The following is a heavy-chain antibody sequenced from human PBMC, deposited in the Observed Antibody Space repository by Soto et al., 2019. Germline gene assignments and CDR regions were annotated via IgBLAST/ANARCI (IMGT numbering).Heavy chain of an antibody. CDR1: GYTFTGYY. V-gene: IGHV1-2*04. J-gene: IGHJ6*02. CDR2: INPNSGGT. Sequence: ASVKVSSKASGYTFTGYYMHWVRQAPGQGLEWMGWINPNSGGTNYAQKFQGWVTMTRDTSISTAYMELSRLRSDDTAVYYCARDYEDSSSWSRRGYYYYGMDVWGQGTMVTVSS. CDR3: ARDYEDSSSWSRRGYYYYGMDV. D-gene: IGHD6-13*01.